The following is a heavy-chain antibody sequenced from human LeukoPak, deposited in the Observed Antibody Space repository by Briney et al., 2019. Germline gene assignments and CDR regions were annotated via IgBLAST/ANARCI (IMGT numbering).Heavy chain of an antibody. Sequence: AWSLRLSCAAPGFTFSSYGMHWVRQAAGKLLPWVAFIRYDGNNKYYVDSVKGRFTISRDNSKNTLFLPMIRLRVEDTAVYYCAKVPTMVRGVITDNWGQGTLVTVSS. CDR3: AKVPTMVRGVITDN. V-gene: IGHV3-30*02. J-gene: IGHJ4*02. CDR1: GFTFSSYG. CDR2: IRYDGNNK. D-gene: IGHD3-10*01.